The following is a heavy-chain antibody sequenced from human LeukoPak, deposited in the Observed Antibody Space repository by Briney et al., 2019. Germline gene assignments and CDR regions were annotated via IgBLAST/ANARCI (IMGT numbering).Heavy chain of an antibody. D-gene: IGHD3-22*01. CDR3: ARALDADYDSSGYYYERVAFDY. CDR2: IIPILVIA. V-gene: IGHV1-69*02. J-gene: IGHJ4*02. CDR1: VDTFSIYT. Sequence: SAKVSCEASVDTFSIYTISGVPHAPGRGREWMVNIIPILVIANFAQRFQGRVTITADKSTSTAYMELSSLRSEDAGVYYCARALDADYDSSGYYYERVAFDYWGQGTLVTVSS.